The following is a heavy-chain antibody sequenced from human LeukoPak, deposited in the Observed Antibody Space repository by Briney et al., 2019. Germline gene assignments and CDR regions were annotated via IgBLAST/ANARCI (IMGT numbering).Heavy chain of an antibody. J-gene: IGHJ4*02. CDR1: GGSFSGYY. D-gene: IGHD5-18*01. V-gene: IGHV4-34*01. CDR2: INHSGST. CDR3: ASGYSYGYDY. Sequence: SETLSLTCAVYGGSFSGYYWSWIRQPPGKGLEWIGEINHSGSTNYNPSLKSRVTISVDTSKNQFSLKLSSVTAADTAVYYCASGYSYGYDYWGQGTPVTVSS.